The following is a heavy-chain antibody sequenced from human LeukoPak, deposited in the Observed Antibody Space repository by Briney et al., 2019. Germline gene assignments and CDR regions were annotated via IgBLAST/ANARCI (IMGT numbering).Heavy chain of an antibody. V-gene: IGHV4-30-2*01. CDR3: ARVGTVSYFDY. D-gene: IGHD7-27*01. J-gene: IGHJ4*02. CDR1: GGSISSGGYS. CDR2: IYHSGST. Sequence: SETLSLTCAVSGGSISSGGYSWSWIRQPPGKGLEWIGYIYHSGSTYYNPSLKSRVTISVDRSKNQFSLKLSSVTAADTAVYYCARVGTVSYFDYWGQGTLVTVSS.